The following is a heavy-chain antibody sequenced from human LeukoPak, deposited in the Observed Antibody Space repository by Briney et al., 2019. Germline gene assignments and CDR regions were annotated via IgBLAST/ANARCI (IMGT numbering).Heavy chain of an antibody. J-gene: IGHJ4*02. CDR3: AKSHSVEQRGYFDY. D-gene: IGHD6-13*01. CDR1: GFTFSSYS. V-gene: IGHV3-23*01. CDR2: ISDSGGST. Sequence: GGSLRLSCAASGFTFSSYSLNWVRQAPGKGLEWVATISDSGGSTYYADAVKGRFTISRDNSKDTLYAQMNSLRAEDAAVYYCAKSHSVEQRGYFDYWGQGTLVTVSS.